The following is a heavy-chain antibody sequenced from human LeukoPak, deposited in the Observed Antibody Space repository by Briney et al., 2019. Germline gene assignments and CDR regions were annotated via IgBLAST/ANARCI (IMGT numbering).Heavy chain of an antibody. CDR3: AKIGRKYDFWTGFYEEEVDYMDV. J-gene: IGHJ6*03. CDR1: GFTFSSYG. V-gene: IGHV3-23*01. D-gene: IGHD3-3*01. CDR2: VSGSGAGT. Sequence: GGSLRLSCAASGFTFSSYGMTWVRQAPGKGLEWVSGVSGSGAGTKHADSVKGRFTISRDNSKNTLYLQMNSLRVEDTAVYYCAKIGRKYDFWTGFYEEEVDYMDVWGEGTTVTVSS.